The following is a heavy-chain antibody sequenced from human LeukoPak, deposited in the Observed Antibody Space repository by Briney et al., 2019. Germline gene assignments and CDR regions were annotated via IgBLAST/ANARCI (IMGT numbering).Heavy chain of an antibody. CDR2: INSDGSST. CDR1: GFTFSSYW. Sequence: GALRLSCAASGFTFSSYWMHWVRQAPGKGLVWVSRINSDGSSTSYADFVRGRFSISRDNAKNTLYLQMNSLGAEDTAVYYCARDPTNLYSTSWYGFDYWGQGTLVTVSS. V-gene: IGHV3-74*01. J-gene: IGHJ4*02. CDR3: ARDPTNLYSTSWYGFDY. D-gene: IGHD6-13*01.